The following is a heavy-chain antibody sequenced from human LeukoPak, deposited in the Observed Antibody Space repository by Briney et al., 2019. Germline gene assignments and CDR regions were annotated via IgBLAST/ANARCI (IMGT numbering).Heavy chain of an antibody. CDR1: GFTFDDYA. CDR2: ISGDGGST. V-gene: IGHV3-43*02. Sequence: GGSLRLSCAASGFTFDDYAMHWVRQAPGKGLEWVSLISGDGGSTYYADSVKGRFTISRDNAKNTLYLQMNSLRAEDTALYYCAKEFCSITTCYGCFDYWGQGTLVTVSS. CDR3: AKEFCSITTCYGCFDY. D-gene: IGHD2-2*01. J-gene: IGHJ4*02.